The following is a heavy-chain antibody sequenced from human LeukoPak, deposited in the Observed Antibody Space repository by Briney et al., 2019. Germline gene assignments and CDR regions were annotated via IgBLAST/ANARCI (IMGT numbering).Heavy chain of an antibody. J-gene: IGHJ4*02. D-gene: IGHD2-8*01. CDR1: GYTFTSYY. V-gene: IGHV1-46*01. CDR3: AAALYCTNGVCSDFDY. CDR2: INPSGGST. Sequence: ASVKVSCKASGYTFTSYYMHWVRQAPGQGLEWMGIINPSGGSTSYAQKFQGRVTMTRDMSTSTVYMELSSLRSEDTAVYYCAAALYCTNGVCSDFDYWGQGTLVTVSS.